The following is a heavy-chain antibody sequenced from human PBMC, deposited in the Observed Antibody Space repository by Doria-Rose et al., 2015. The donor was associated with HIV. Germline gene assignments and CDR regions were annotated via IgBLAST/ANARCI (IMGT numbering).Heavy chain of an antibody. D-gene: IGHD1-26*01. CDR3: ASQWERSSFDD. V-gene: IGHV1-69*02. J-gene: IGHJ4*02. Sequence: SYTISWVRQAPGPGLEWMGRIIPILDIVNYALRFQGRVTITADESTSTAYMELSSLRSEDTAIYYCASQWERSSFDDWGQGTLVAVSS. CDR2: IIPILDIV. CDR1: SYT.